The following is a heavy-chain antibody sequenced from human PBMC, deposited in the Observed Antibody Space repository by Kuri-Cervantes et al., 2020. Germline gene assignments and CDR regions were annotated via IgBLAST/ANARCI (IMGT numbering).Heavy chain of an antibody. Sequence: GSLRLSCRVSGDSVSNYYWSWIRQAPGTGLEWIGYIFYTGTTNYNPSLRSRVTISLDTSKNQFSLNLNSATAADTAVYYCAMYYIGGGGRGYWGQGSLVTVSS. CDR2: IFYTGTT. V-gene: IGHV4-59*02. CDR3: AMYYIGGGGRGY. CDR1: GDSVSNYY. D-gene: IGHD3-10*01. J-gene: IGHJ4*02.